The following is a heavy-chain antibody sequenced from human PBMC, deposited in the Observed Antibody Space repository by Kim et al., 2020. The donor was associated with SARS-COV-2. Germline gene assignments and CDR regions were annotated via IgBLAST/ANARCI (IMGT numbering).Heavy chain of an antibody. J-gene: IGHJ4*02. V-gene: IGHV3-23*01. CDR1: GFTFSRYA. CDR2: ISGSGANT. D-gene: IGHD3-10*01. CDR3: ARITALETGSGSYQYSHFDY. Sequence: GGSLRLSCAASGFTFSRYAMSWVRQAPGKGLEWVSSISGSGANTNYPDSVKGRFTISRDNSKSTLYLQMNSLRAEDTAVYYCARITALETGSGSYQYSHFDYWGQGTLLTVSS.